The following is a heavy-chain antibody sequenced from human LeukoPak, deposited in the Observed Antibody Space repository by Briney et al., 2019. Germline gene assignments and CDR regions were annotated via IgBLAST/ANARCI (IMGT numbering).Heavy chain of an antibody. D-gene: IGHD4-11*01. J-gene: IGHJ4*02. V-gene: IGHV3-30*18. CDR1: GFTFSSYG. CDR3: AKVGLPVTTILDYFDY. CDR2: ISYDGSNK. Sequence: GGSLRLSCAASGFTFSSYGMHWVRQAPGKWLEWVAVISYDGSNKYYADSVKGRFTISRDNSKNTLYLQMNSLRTEDTAVYYCAKVGLPVTTILDYFDYWGQGTLVTVSS.